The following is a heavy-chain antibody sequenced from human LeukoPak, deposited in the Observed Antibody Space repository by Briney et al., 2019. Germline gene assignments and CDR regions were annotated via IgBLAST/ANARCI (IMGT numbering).Heavy chain of an antibody. D-gene: IGHD6-19*01. CDR1: GGSISSGDYY. CDR3: ARVGSGPTLNYNWFDP. J-gene: IGHJ5*02. V-gene: IGHV4-30-4*01. CDR2: IYYSGST. Sequence: SETLSLTCTVSGGSISSGDYYWSWIRQPPGKGLEWIGYIYYSGSTSYNPSLKSRVTLSVDTSKNQFSLKLSSVTAADTAVYYCARVGSGPTLNYNWFDPWGQGTLVTVSS.